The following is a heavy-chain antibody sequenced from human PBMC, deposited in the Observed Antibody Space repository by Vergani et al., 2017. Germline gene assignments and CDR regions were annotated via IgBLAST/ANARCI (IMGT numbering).Heavy chain of an antibody. Sequence: QVQLVESGGGVVQPGRSLRLYCAASGFTFSSYAMHWVRQAPGKGLEWVAVISYDGSNKYYADSVKGRFTISRDNSKNMLYLQMNSLRAEDTAVYYCARGASGDYVSSFDYWGLGTLVTVSS. CDR3: ARGASGDYVSSFDY. CDR2: ISYDGSNK. D-gene: IGHD4-17*01. J-gene: IGHJ4*02. CDR1: GFTFSSYA. V-gene: IGHV3-30-3*01.